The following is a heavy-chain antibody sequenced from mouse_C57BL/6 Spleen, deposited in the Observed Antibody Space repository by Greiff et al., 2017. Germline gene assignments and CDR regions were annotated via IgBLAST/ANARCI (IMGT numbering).Heavy chain of an antibody. CDR3: ALITTVVATDY. CDR2: IYPRSGNT. V-gene: IGHV1-81*01. Sequence: QVQLQQSGAELARPGASVKLSCTASGYTFTSYGISWVKQRTGQGLEWLGEIYPRSGNTYYNEKFTGKATLTEDKSSSTAYMELRSLTSEDAAVYFCALITTVVATDYWGQGTTRTVSS. D-gene: IGHD1-1*01. J-gene: IGHJ2*01. CDR1: GYTFTSYG.